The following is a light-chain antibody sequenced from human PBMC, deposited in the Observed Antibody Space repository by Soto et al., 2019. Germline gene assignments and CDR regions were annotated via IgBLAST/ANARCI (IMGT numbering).Light chain of an antibody. Sequence: QSVLTQPPSVTGAPGQRVTISCTGNNSNIGAGYPVHWYQQFPGTAPKLLIYANTNRPSGVPDRFSGSKSGTSASLAITGLQAEDEADFYCQSYDSSLVGLIFGGGTKLPVL. J-gene: IGLJ2*01. CDR1: NSNIGAGYP. CDR3: QSYDSSLVGLI. CDR2: ANT. V-gene: IGLV1-40*01.